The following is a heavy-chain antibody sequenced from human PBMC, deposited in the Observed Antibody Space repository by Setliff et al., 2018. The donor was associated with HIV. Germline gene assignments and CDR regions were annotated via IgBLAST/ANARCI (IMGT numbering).Heavy chain of an antibody. CDR3: ARGDCSSTSCPYLDY. V-gene: IGHV3-21*04. CDR1: GFTFSTYR. CDR2: ISSSSSYA. J-gene: IGHJ4*02. Sequence: PGGSLRLSCAASGFTFSTYRMNWVRQAPGKGLEWVSYISSSSSYANYADSVKGRFTISRDNAKNSLYLQMNSLRAEDTAVYYCARGDCSSTSCPYLDYWGQGTLVTVSS. D-gene: IGHD2-2*01.